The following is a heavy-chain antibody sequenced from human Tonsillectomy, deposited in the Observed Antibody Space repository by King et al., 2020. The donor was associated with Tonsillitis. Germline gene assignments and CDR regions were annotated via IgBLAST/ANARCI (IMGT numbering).Heavy chain of an antibody. V-gene: IGHV3-74*01. CDR1: GFTFSSYW. CDR3: ARLYCSSTSCYLFDY. Sequence: VQLVESGGGLVQPGGSLRLSCAASGFTFSSYWMHWVRQAPGKGLVWVSRINSDVSSTSYADSVKGRFTISGDNAKNTLYLQMNSLRAEDTAVYYCARLYCSSTSCYLFDYWGQGTLVTVSS. CDR2: INSDVSST. J-gene: IGHJ4*02. D-gene: IGHD2-2*01.